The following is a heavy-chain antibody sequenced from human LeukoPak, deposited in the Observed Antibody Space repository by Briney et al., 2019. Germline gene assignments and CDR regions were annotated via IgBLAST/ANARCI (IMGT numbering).Heavy chain of an antibody. CDR2: IIPIFGTA. D-gene: IGHD3-22*01. CDR3: ARDRDYYDSSGYYPNWFDP. V-gene: IGHV1-69*01. J-gene: IGHJ5*02. CDR1: GGTFSSYA. Sequence: SVKVSCKASGGTFSSYAISWVRQAPGQGLEWMGGIIPIFGTANYAQKFQGRVTITADESTSTAYMELSSLRSEDTAVYYCARDRDYYDSSGYYPNWFDPRGQGTLVTVSS.